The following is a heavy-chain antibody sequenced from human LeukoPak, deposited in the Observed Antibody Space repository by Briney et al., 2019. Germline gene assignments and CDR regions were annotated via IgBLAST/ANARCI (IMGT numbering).Heavy chain of an antibody. CDR1: GYTFTTCF. V-gene: IGHV1-46*01. CDR2: INPVTGAT. J-gene: IGHJ4*02. Sequence: GASVKVSCKASGYTFTTCFVHWLRQAPGQGLEWMGLINPVTGATSNAQKFQGRVTLARDTSTSTFYMELSSLTSDDTAMYYCARRHAGQWLDFFDYWGQGTLVTVSS. CDR3: ARRHAGQWLDFFDY. D-gene: IGHD6-19*01.